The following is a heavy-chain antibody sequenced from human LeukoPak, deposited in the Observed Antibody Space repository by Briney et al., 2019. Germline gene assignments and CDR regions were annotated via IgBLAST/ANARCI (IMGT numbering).Heavy chain of an antibody. CDR3: ARNQAVAANRGAFDI. CDR1: GGSISSYY. CDR2: IYTSGSS. V-gene: IGHV4-4*07. Sequence: SETLSLTCTVSGGSISSYYWSWIRQPAGKGLEWIGRIYTSGSSNSNPSLKSRVTMSADTSKNQFSLKLSSVTAADTAVYYCARNQAVAANRGAFDIWGQGTMVTVSS. J-gene: IGHJ3*02. D-gene: IGHD6-19*01.